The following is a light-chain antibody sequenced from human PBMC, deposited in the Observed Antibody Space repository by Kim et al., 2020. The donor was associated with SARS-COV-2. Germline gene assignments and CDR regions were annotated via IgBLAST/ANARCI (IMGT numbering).Light chain of an antibody. CDR3: TSRDSNDYVV. CDR2: GKD. Sequence: SSELTQDPAVSVALGQTVRITCQGDSLRSYYATWYQQKPGQAPKVVIYGKDNRPSGVPDRFSGSSSGNTAYLTITGTQAGDEADYYCTSRDSNDYVVFGR. V-gene: IGLV3-19*01. J-gene: IGLJ2*01. CDR1: SLRSYY.